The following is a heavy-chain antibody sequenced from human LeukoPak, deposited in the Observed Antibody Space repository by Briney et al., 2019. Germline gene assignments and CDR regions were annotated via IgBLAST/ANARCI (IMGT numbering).Heavy chain of an antibody. CDR3: AKGITMVRGVLDY. V-gene: IGHV3-23*01. J-gene: IGHJ4*02. CDR1: GFTFSYYD. D-gene: IGHD3-10*01. Sequence: GGSLRLSCAASGFTFSYYDMSWVRQAPGKGLEWVSVISGSGVNTYYADSVKGRFTISRDNSENTLYLQMNSLRAEDTAVYYCAKGITMVRGVLDYWGQGTLVAVSS. CDR2: ISGSGVNT.